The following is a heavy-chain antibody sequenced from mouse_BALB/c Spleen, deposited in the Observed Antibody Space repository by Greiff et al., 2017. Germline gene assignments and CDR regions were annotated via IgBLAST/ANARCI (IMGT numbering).Heavy chain of an antibody. CDR2: IYPGNVNT. D-gene: IGHD4-1*01. CDR3: ARSNWDRGYFDY. CDR1: GYTFTSYY. J-gene: IGHJ2*01. V-gene: IGHV1S56*01. Sequence: QVQLQQSGPELVKPGASVRISCKASGYTFTSYYIHWVKQRPGQGLEWIGWIYPGNVNTKYNEKFKGKATLTADKSSSTAYMQLSSLTSEDSAVYFCARSNWDRGYFDYWGQGTTLTVSS.